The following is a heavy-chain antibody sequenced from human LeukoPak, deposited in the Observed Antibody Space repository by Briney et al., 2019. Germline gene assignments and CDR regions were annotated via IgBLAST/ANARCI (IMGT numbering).Heavy chain of an antibody. CDR3: ARYLYSSGWYLGWFDP. Sequence: GASVKVSRKASGYTLTSYGISWVRQAPGQGLEWMGWISAYNGNTNYAQKLQGRVTMTTDTSTSTAYMELRSLRSDDTAVYYCARYLYSSGWYLGWFDPWGQGTLVTVSS. J-gene: IGHJ5*02. CDR1: GYTLTSYG. V-gene: IGHV1-18*01. CDR2: ISAYNGNT. D-gene: IGHD6-19*01.